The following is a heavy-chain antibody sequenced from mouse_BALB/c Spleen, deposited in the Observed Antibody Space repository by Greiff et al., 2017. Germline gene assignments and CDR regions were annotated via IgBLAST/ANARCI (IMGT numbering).Heavy chain of an antibody. CDR1: GYTFSSYW. CDR2: ILPGSGST. Sequence: VQLQESGAELMKPGASVKISCKATGYTFSSYWIEWVKQRPGHGLEWIGEILPGSGSTNYNEKFKGTATFTADTSSNTAYMQLSSLTSEDSAVYYCARGDYGNLYYFDDWGQGTTLTVSS. CDR3: ARGDYGNLYYFDD. V-gene: IGHV1-9*01. J-gene: IGHJ2*01. D-gene: IGHD2-1*01.